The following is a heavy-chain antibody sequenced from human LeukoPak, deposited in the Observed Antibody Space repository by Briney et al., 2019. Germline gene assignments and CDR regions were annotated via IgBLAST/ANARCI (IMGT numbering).Heavy chain of an antibody. CDR2: ISSDETNK. Sequence: GGSLRLSCAASGFTFSSYAMSWVRQALGKGLEWVAFISSDETNKYYADSVKDRFTISRDNSKNTLYLQMNSLRDEDAAVYYCDPHDSASQFWGQGTLVSVSS. CDR3: DPHDSASQF. D-gene: IGHD6-6*01. V-gene: IGHV3-30-3*01. J-gene: IGHJ4*02. CDR1: GFTFSSYA.